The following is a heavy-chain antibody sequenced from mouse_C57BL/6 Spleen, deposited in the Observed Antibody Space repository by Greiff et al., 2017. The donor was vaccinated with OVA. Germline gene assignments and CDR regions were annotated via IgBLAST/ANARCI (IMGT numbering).Heavy chain of an antibody. J-gene: IGHJ3*01. CDR1: GFTFSDYY. CDR3: ARGTGTLAY. V-gene: IGHV5-16*01. D-gene: IGHD4-1*01. Sequence: EVKVVESEGGLVQPGSSMKLSCTASGFTFSDYYMAWVRQVPEKGLEWVANINYDGSSTYYLDSLKSRFIISRDNAKNILYLQMSSLKSEDTATYYCARGTGTLAYWGQGTLVTVSA. CDR2: INYDGSST.